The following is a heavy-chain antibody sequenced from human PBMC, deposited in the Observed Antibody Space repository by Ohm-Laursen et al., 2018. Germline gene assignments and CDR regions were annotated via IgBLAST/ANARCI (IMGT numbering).Heavy chain of an antibody. CDR1: GFTFDDYA. V-gene: IGHV3-9*01. D-gene: IGHD3-10*01. Sequence: SLRLSCSASGFTFDDYAMHWVRQAPGKGLEWVSGISWNSGSIGYADSVKGRFTISRDNAKNSLYLQMNSLRAEDTALYYCAKGRVRGVNGRIDYWGQGTLVTVSS. J-gene: IGHJ4*02. CDR2: ISWNSGSI. CDR3: AKGRVRGVNGRIDY.